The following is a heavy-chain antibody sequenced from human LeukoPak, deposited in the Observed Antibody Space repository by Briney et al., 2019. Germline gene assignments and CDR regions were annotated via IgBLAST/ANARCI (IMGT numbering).Heavy chain of an antibody. J-gene: IGHJ4*02. Sequence: PSETLSLTCAVSGYSISSGYYWGWIRQPPGKGLEWIGRIYHSGSTYYNPSLKSRVTISVDTSKNQLSLKLSSVTAADTAVYYCARLEITMVRGVITYFDYWGQGTLVTVSS. D-gene: IGHD3-10*01. CDR2: IYHSGST. V-gene: IGHV4-38-2*01. CDR3: ARLEITMVRGVITYFDY. CDR1: GYSISSGYY.